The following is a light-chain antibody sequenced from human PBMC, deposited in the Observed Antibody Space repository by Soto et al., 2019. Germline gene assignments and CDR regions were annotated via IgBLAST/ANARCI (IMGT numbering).Light chain of an antibody. CDR1: QSISSNL. Sequence: EIVLTQAPGTLSLSPGERATLSRRSGQSISSNLFAWYQQKPGQAPRPLLYGASSRATGIPDRFSGSGSGTDFTLTISRLEPEDFAVYSCQQYASSPFTFGPGTKVDIK. CDR2: GAS. J-gene: IGKJ3*01. V-gene: IGKV3-20*01. CDR3: QQYASSPFT.